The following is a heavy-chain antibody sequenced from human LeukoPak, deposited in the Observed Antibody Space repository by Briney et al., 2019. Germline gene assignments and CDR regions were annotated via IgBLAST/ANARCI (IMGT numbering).Heavy chain of an antibody. Sequence: EPGGSLRLSCAASGLTFSSYEMNWVRQAPGKGLEWVSYISSSSSTIYYADSVTGRFTISRDNAKNSLYLLMNSLRAEDTAVYYCARDRGKGDAPYWYFDLWGRGTLVTVSS. J-gene: IGHJ2*01. CDR1: GLTFSSYE. CDR2: ISSSSSTI. CDR3: ARDRGKGDAPYWYFDL. V-gene: IGHV3-48*03. D-gene: IGHD2-21*02.